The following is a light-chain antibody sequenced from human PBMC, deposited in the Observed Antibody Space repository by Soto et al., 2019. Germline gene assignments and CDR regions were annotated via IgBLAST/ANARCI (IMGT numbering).Light chain of an antibody. CDR3: HQYKTYWT. CDR1: QSISSW. CDR2: KAS. J-gene: IGKJ1*01. Sequence: IQMTQSPSTLSASVGDRVTITCRASQSISSWLAWYQQKPGKAPKLLIYKASSLQSGVPSRFSGSGSGTEFTLTISSLQPDDFATYYCHQYKTYWTFGHGTKVDI. V-gene: IGKV1-5*03.